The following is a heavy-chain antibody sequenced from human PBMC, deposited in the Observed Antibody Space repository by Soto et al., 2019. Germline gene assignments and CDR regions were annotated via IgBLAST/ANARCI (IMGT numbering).Heavy chain of an antibody. CDR1: VYTFTEFD. D-gene: IGHD3-3*01. V-gene: IGHV1-8*01. Sequence: QVLLVQSGADVKKPWASVKVSCKTSVYTFTEFDINWVRQAPGQALEWMGWMNINTGNTGYSQKCQGRVTMTRDTSISTAYMELRGMRSEDPAVYYCARVGRFFGAHTGYWGQGTQVTVSS. CDR3: ARVGRFFGAHTGY. CDR2: MNINTGNT. J-gene: IGHJ4*02.